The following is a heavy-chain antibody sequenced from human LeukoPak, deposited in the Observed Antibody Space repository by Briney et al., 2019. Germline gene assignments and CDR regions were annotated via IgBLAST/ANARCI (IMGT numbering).Heavy chain of an antibody. Sequence: VKVSCKASGYTFTSYGISWVRQAPGRGLEWMGWISAYNGNTNYAQKLQGRVTMTTDTSTSTAYMELRSLRSDDTAVYYCARARTYYYDSGEPPYYFDYWGQGTLVTVSS. CDR3: ARARTYYYDSGEPPYYFDY. J-gene: IGHJ4*02. CDR1: GYTFTSYG. V-gene: IGHV1-18*01. CDR2: ISAYNGNT. D-gene: IGHD3-22*01.